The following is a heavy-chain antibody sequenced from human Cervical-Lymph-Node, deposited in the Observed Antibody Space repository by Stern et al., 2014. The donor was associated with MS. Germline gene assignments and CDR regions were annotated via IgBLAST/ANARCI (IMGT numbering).Heavy chain of an antibody. CDR2: ISGSGGST. CDR1: GFTFSSYA. CDR3: AKVVGATGNFFDY. J-gene: IGHJ4*02. V-gene: IGHV3-23*04. D-gene: IGHD1-26*01. Sequence: EVHLVESGGGLVQPGGSLRLSCAASGFTFSSYAMSWVRQAPGKGLEWVSAISGSGGSTNYADSVKGRFTISRDKSKNSLHLQMNSLRAEDTAIYYCAKVVGATGNFFDYWGQGTLVTVSS.